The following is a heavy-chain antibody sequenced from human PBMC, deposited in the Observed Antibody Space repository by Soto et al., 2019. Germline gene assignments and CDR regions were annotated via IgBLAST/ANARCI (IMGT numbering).Heavy chain of an antibody. J-gene: IGHJ5*02. V-gene: IGHV4-31*03. CDR2: IFYSGTT. CDR1: GGSISSGGYY. D-gene: IGHD1-26*01. Sequence: PSETLSLTCTVSGGSISSGGYYWSWLRQYPGKGLEWFGNIFYSGTTSYNPSLKSRVAISIDTSKNPFYLKLSSVTAADTAVYFCARGRQRYLSSQEVWFGPWGQGTLVTVSS. CDR3: ARGRQRYLSSQEVWFGP.